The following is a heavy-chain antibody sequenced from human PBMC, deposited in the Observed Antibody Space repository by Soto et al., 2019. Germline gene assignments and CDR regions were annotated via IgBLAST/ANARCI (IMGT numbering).Heavy chain of an antibody. J-gene: IGHJ4*02. D-gene: IGHD3-3*01. CDR2: IKSKADGGTT. CDR3: TTDRFLEWLPYFDY. CDR1: GFTFSNAW. V-gene: IGHV3-15*01. Sequence: GGSLRLSCAASGFTFSNAWMSWVRQAPGKGLEWVGRIKSKADGGTTDYAAPVKGRFTISRDDSKNTLYLQMNSLKTEDTAVYYCTTDRFLEWLPYFDYWGQGTLVTVSS.